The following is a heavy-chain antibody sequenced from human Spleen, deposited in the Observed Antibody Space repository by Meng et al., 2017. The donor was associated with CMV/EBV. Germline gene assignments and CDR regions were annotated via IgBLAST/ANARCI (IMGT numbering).Heavy chain of an antibody. Sequence: GGSLRLSCAVSRFTFNDFEMSWVRQAPGKGPEWVSYISSSTGTIYYADSVKGRFTISRDNAKNSLYLHMNSLRAEDTAVYYCASAARDTSGYYPDFHYWGQGTLVTVSS. D-gene: IGHD3-22*01. CDR3: ASAARDTSGYYPDFHY. CDR2: ISSSTGTI. V-gene: IGHV3-48*03. CDR1: RFTFNDFE. J-gene: IGHJ4*02.